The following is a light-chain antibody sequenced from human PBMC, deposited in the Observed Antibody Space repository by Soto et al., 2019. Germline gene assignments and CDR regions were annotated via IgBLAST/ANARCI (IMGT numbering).Light chain of an antibody. Sequence: VVMTQSPATVSVSPGETVTLSCRASQSVMSDVAWYQQRPGQAPRLLIFGASSRVADIPARFSSSGSGTDFPLTNSSLQSEDFAVYHCQQYHTTPPCTLGEVTKVE. CDR1: QSVMSD. CDR3: QQYHTTPPCT. J-gene: IGKJ1*01. CDR2: GAS. V-gene: IGKV3-15*01.